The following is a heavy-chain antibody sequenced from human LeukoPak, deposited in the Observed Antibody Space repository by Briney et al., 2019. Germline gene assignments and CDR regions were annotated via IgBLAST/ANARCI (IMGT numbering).Heavy chain of an antibody. V-gene: IGHV4-39*01. CDR2: IYYSGST. CDR3: ARHSYSSSSAPIDY. Sequence: SETLSLTCTVSGGSISSSSYYWGWIRQPPGKGLEWIGGIYYSGSTYYNPSLKSRVTISVDTSKNQFSLKLSSVTAADTAVYYCARHSYSSSSAPIDYWGQGTLVTVSS. J-gene: IGHJ4*02. CDR1: GGSISSSSYY. D-gene: IGHD6-6*01.